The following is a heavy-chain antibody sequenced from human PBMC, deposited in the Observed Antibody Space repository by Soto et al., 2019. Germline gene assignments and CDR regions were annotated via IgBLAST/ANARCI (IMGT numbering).Heavy chain of an antibody. V-gene: IGHV4-31*03. J-gene: IGHJ6*02. Sequence: QVPLQESGPGLVKPSQTLSLTCTVSGGSINGGRYYWNWIRQHPGKGLEWIGYIYESGTIDYNPSLKSRVIISEDTSKNQFSLSLISVTAADTAVYYCARDRGFGMDARGQGTMVIVSS. CDR3: ARDRGFGMDA. CDR1: GGSINGGRYY. CDR2: IYESGTI.